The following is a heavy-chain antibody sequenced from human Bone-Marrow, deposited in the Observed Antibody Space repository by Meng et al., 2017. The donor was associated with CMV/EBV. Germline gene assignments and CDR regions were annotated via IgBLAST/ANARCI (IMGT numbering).Heavy chain of an antibody. V-gene: IGHV3-23*01. CDR1: GFTFSGSA. CDR3: AKEFRFLYPAPQYYFDY. Sequence: GESLKISCAASGFTFSGSAMHWVRQAPGKGLEWVSAISGSGGSTYYADSVKGRFTISRDNSKNTLYLQMNSLRAEDTAVYYCAKEFRFLYPAPQYYFDYWGQGTLVTVSS. CDR2: ISGSGGST. J-gene: IGHJ4*02. D-gene: IGHD3-3*01.